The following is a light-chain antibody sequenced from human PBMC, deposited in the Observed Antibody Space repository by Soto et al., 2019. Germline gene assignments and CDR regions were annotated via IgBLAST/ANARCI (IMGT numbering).Light chain of an antibody. CDR3: QQYNNWPLT. V-gene: IGKV3D-20*02. CDR2: DAS. CDR1: QTVRSNY. J-gene: IGKJ4*01. Sequence: EFVLTQSPGTLSLSPVERATLSCRASQTVRSNYLAWYQQKPGQAPRLLIYDASSRATGIPDRFSGGGSGTDFTLTISSLQSEDFAVYYCQQYNNWPLTFGGGTKVDIK.